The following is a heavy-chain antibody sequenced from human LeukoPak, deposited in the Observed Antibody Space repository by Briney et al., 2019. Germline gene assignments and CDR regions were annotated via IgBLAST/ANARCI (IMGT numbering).Heavy chain of an antibody. CDR2: INWNGGST. J-gene: IGHJ4*02. D-gene: IGHD3-16*02. Sequence: GGSLRLSCAASGFTFDGYGMSWVRQAPGKGLEWVSGINWNGGSTGYADSVKGRFTISRDNAKNSLYLQMNRLRAEDTALYYCAREDVWGSYRYPDYWGQGTLVTVSS. CDR3: AREDVWGSYRYPDY. CDR1: GFTFDGYG. V-gene: IGHV3-20*04.